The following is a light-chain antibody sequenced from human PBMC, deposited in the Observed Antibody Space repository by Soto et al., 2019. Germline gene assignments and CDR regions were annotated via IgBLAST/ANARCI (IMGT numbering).Light chain of an antibody. CDR2: GAS. J-gene: IGKJ1*01. Sequence: EIVMTQSPATLSLSPGERATLSCRASQSVSSNLAWYQQKPGQAPRLLIYGASTRATGLPARFSGSGSGTEFTLTISSLQSEDFAVYYCHQYNNWPKTFGQGTKVEIQ. V-gene: IGKV3-15*01. CDR1: QSVSSN. CDR3: HQYNNWPKT.